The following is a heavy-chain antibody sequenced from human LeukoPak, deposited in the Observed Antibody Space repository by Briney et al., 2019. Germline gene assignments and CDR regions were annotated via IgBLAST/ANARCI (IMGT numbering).Heavy chain of an antibody. D-gene: IGHD2-2*01. J-gene: IGHJ6*03. Sequence: PSETLSLTCTVSGGSISPFHWTWIRQSPRKGLEWIGYIYTNGSTNYNPSLKSRVTLSVDASKNQFSLKLISVTAADTAVYYCARLSQYQLLFYYFYYYMDVWGKGTTVIVSS. CDR1: GGSISPFH. CDR3: ARLSQYQLLFYYFYYYMDV. V-gene: IGHV4-4*09. CDR2: IYTNGST.